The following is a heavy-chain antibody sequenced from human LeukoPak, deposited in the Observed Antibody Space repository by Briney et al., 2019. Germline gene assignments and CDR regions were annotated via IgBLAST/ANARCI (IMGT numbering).Heavy chain of an antibody. J-gene: IGHJ4*02. CDR3: ARERWNYRKYYFDY. CDR2: IYYSGST. V-gene: IGHV4-59*01. Sequence: SETLSLTCTVSGGSISSYYWSWIRQPPGKGPEWIGYIYYSGSTNYNPSLKSRVTISVDTSKNQFSLKLSSVTAADTAVYYCARERWNYRKYYFDYWGQGTLVTVSS. CDR1: GGSISSYY. D-gene: IGHD1-7*01.